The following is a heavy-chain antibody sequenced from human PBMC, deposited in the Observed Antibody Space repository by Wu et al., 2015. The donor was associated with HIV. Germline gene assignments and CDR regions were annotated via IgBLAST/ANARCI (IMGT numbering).Heavy chain of an antibody. J-gene: IGHJ4*02. CDR2: ISAYNGNT. V-gene: IGHV1-18*04. D-gene: IGHD3-22*01. CDR1: GYTFTGSY. Sequence: QVQLVQSGAEVKKPGASVKVSCKTSGYTFTGSYIHWVRQAPGQGHEWMGWISAYNGNTNYAQKLQGRVTMTTDTSTSTAYMELRSLRSDDTAVYYCARVVGGDSSGYYYPYYFDYWGQGTLVTVSS. CDR3: ARVVGGDSSGYYYPYYFDY.